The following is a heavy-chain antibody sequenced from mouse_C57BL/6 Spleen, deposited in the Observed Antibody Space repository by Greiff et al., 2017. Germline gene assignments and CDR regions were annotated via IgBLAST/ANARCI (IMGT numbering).Heavy chain of an antibody. CDR2: ISSGGDYI. CDR1: GFTFSSYA. Sequence: EVKLVESGEGLVKPGGSLKLSCAASGFTFSSYAMSWVRQTPEKRLEWVAYISSGGDYIYYADTVKGRFTISRDNARNTLYLQMSSLKSEDTAMYYCTRDNYGNPFDYWGQGTTLTVSS. J-gene: IGHJ2*01. CDR3: TRDNYGNPFDY. V-gene: IGHV5-9-1*02. D-gene: IGHD1-1*01.